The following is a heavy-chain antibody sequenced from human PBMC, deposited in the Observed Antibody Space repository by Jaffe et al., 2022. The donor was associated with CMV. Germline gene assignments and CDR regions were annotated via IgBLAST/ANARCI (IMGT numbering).Heavy chain of an antibody. Sequence: EVQLVESGGGLVQPGRSLRLSCAASGFTFDDYAMHWVRQAPGKGLEWVSGISWNSGSIGYADSVKGRFTISRDNAKNSLYLQMNSLRAEDTALYYCAKDHHDSGSSPFDYWGQGTLVTVSS. V-gene: IGHV3-9*01. D-gene: IGHD1-26*01. CDR3: AKDHHDSGSSPFDY. CDR1: GFTFDDYA. J-gene: IGHJ4*02. CDR2: ISWNSGSI.